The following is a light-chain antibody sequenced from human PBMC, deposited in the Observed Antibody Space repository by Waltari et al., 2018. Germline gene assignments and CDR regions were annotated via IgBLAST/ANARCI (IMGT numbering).Light chain of an antibody. V-gene: IGKV3-11*01. CDR1: QSVSRY. CDR3: QQYSDWPPT. CDR2: EAT. Sequence: EFVLTQSPATLSSSPGARATLSCRASQSVSRYLAWYQQKPGQAPRLLIFEATKGATGIPARFSGSGSGTDFTLTISNLDPADFASYYCQQYSDWPPTFGQGTKLEIK. J-gene: IGKJ2*01.